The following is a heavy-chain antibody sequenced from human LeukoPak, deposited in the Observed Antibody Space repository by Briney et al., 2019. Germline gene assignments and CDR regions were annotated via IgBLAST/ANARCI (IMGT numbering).Heavy chain of an antibody. CDR3: AGQKCSGGSCDREI. CDR1: GYSFASYA. CDR2: ISADSGKT. J-gene: IGHJ4*02. V-gene: IGHV1-18*01. D-gene: IGHD2-15*01. Sequence: ASVKVSCKAPGYSFASYAISWVRQAPGQGLEWMGWISADSGKTDYAQKFQGRVTMTTDTSTSTAHMELMSLRSDDTAVYYCAGQKCSGGSCDREIWGQGTLVTVSS.